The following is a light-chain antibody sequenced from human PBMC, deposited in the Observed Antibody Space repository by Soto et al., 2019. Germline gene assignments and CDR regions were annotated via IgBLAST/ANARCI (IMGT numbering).Light chain of an antibody. V-gene: IGKV1-39*01. J-gene: IGKJ1*01. Sequence: DIQMTQSPSSLSASVGDRVTITCRASQSISSYLNWYQQKPGKAPKLLIYAASSLQSGVPSRFSGSGSRTDFTLTISSLQPEDFATYYCQQSYSTPQTFGQGTKVDIK. CDR3: QQSYSTPQT. CDR1: QSISSY. CDR2: AAS.